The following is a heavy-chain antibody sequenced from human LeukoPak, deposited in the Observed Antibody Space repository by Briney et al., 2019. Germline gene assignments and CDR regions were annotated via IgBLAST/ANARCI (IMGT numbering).Heavy chain of an antibody. Sequence: PSETLSLTCAVYGGSFSGYYWSWIRQPPGKGLEWIGEINHSGSTNYNPSLKSRVTISVDTSKNQFSLKLSSVTAADTAVYYCASHGSGRKGPKSDYWGQGTLVTVSS. D-gene: IGHD3-10*01. CDR2: INHSGST. V-gene: IGHV4-34*01. J-gene: IGHJ4*02. CDR3: ASHGSGRKGPKSDY. CDR1: GGSFSGYY.